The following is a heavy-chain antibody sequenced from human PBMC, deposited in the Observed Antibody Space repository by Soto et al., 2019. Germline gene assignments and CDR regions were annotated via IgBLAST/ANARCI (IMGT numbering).Heavy chain of an antibody. V-gene: IGHV3-74*01. CDR2: INSDGSST. J-gene: IGHJ5*02. D-gene: IGHD3-10*01. Sequence: PVGSLRLSCAASGFTFSSYWMHWVRQAPGKGLVWVSRINSDGSSTSYADSVKGRFTISRDNAKNTLYLQMNSLRAEDTAVYYCARVPKYYYGSGSFYNWFDPWGQGTLVTVSS. CDR3: ARVPKYYYGSGSFYNWFDP. CDR1: GFTFSSYW.